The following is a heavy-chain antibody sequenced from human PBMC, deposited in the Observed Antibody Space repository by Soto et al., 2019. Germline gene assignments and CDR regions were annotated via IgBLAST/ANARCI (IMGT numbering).Heavy chain of an antibody. CDR1: GGSFSSGDYY. J-gene: IGHJ4*02. V-gene: IGHV4-30-4*01. CDR2: IYYSGTT. D-gene: IGHD3-10*01. Sequence: PSESLSLSCTVSGGSFSSGDYYWGWIRQPTGKGLEWIGYIYYSGTTYYSPSLKSRVTISADRSKNQFSLRLTSVTAADTAVYYGARDYASGSGFEYWGQGTLVTVSS. CDR3: ARDYASGSGFEY.